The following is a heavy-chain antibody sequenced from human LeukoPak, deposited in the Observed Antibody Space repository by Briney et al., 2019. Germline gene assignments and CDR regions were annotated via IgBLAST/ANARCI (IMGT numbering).Heavy chain of an antibody. CDR3: ASAFLEWLLLYY. Sequence: SVKVSCKASGGTFSSYAISWVRQAPGQGLEWMGGIIPIFDTANYAQKFQGRVTITADESTSTAYMELSSLRSEDTAVYYCASAFLEWLLLYYWGQGTLVTVSS. CDR2: IIPIFDTA. J-gene: IGHJ4*02. CDR1: GGTFSSYA. D-gene: IGHD3-3*02. V-gene: IGHV1-69*13.